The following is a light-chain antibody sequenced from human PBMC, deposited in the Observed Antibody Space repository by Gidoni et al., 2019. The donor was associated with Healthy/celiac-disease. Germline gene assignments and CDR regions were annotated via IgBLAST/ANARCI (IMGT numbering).Light chain of an antibody. CDR1: QSISSY. CDR3: QQSYSTLS. J-gene: IGKJ1*01. V-gene: IGKV1-39*01. CDR2: AAS. Sequence: DIQMNQSPSSLSASVGDRVTITCRASQSISSYLNRYQQKPGKAPKHLIYAASSLQRGVPTRFRGSGSGTEFTRTISSQHAEDFATFYCQQSYSTLSFXXXTKVEIK.